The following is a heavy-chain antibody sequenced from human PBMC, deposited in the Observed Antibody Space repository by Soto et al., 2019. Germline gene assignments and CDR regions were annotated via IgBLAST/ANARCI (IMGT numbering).Heavy chain of an antibody. CDR3: ARNDFWSGLPSTYYYYGMDV. J-gene: IGHJ6*02. CDR1: GGSISSSSYY. D-gene: IGHD3-3*01. Sequence: SETLSLTCTVSGGSISSSSYYWGWTRQPPGKGLEWIGSIYYSGSTYYNPSLKSRVTISVDTSKNQFSLKLSSVTAADTAVYYCARNDFWSGLPSTYYYYGMDVWGQGTKVTV. CDR2: IYYSGST. V-gene: IGHV4-39*01.